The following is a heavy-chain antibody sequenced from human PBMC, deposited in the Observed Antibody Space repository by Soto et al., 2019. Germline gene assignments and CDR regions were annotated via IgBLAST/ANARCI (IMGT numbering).Heavy chain of an antibody. CDR3: ARGLDCSSTGCLGLGWFDP. D-gene: IGHD2-2*01. J-gene: IGHJ5*02. CDR2: IYYSGST. Sequence: PSETLSLTCTVSGGSISSGGYYWSWIRQHPGKGLEWIGYIYYSGSTYYNPSLKSRVTISVDTSKNQFSLKLSSVTAADTAVYYCARGLDCSSTGCLGLGWFDPWGQGTLVTVSS. CDR1: GGSISSGGYY. V-gene: IGHV4-31*03.